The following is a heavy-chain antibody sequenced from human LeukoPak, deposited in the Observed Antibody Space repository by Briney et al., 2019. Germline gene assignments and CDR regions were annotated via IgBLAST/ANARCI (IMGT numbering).Heavy chain of an antibody. V-gene: IGHV1-46*01. CDR1: GYTFTNYY. CDR3: ARDRVPGTGAYGSNWFDP. Sequence: VASVKVSCKTSGYTFTNYYIQWVRQASGQGLEWMGIINPSTGSTTYAQKFQGRVTMTRDMSTSTVYMEVSSLRSDDTAVYYCARDRVPGTGAYGSNWFDPWGQGTLVTVSS. D-gene: IGHD3-10*01. J-gene: IGHJ5*02. CDR2: INPSTGST.